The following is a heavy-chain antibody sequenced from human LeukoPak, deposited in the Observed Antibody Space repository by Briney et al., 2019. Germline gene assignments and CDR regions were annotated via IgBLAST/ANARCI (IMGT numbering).Heavy chain of an antibody. CDR2: ISSSGSTI. CDR3: AREDGYTAFDY. D-gene: IGHD5-24*01. Sequence: GGSLRLSCAASGVTFSSYEMNWVRQAPGKGLEWISYISSSGSTIYYADSVKGRFTISRDNAKNSLYLQMNSLRAEDTAVYYCAREDGYTAFDYWGQGTLVTVSS. CDR1: GVTFSSYE. V-gene: IGHV3-48*03. J-gene: IGHJ4*02.